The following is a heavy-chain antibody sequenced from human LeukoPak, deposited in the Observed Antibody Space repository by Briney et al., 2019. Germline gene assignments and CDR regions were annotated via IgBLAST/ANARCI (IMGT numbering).Heavy chain of an antibody. V-gene: IGHV4-59*08. J-gene: IGHJ5*02. CDR1: GVSISSSY. CDR3: ARRSQENGLITANNWFDP. Sequence: PSETLSLTRTVSGVSISSSYWGWIRQPPGKGLEWIGYIYYSGSTNYNPSLKSRVTISVDTSKNQFSLKLTSVTAADTAVYYCARRSQENGLITANNWFDPWGQGTLVTVSS. CDR2: IYYSGST. D-gene: IGHD3-16*01.